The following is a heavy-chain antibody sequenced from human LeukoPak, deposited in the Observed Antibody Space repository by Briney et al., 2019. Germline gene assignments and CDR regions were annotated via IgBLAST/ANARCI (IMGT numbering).Heavy chain of an antibody. D-gene: IGHD1-26*01. CDR2: ISYDGSNK. J-gene: IGHJ4*02. CDR3: AKEGPSLAGATPY. Sequence: GGSLRLSCAASGFTFSSYGMHWVRQAPGKGLEWVAVISYDGSNKYYADSVKGRFTISRDNSKNTLYLQMNSLRAEDTAVYYCAKEGPSLAGATPYWGQGTLVTVSS. V-gene: IGHV3-30*18. CDR1: GFTFSSYG.